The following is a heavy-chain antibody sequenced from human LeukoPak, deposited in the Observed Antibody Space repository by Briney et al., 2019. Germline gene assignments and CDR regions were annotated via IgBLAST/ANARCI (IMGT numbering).Heavy chain of an antibody. CDR1: GGSISSGSYH. J-gene: IGHJ4*02. CDR2: VHSGGS. D-gene: IGHD3-22*01. Sequence: KTSETLSLTCTVSGGSISSGSYHWNWIRQPAGKALEWIGHVHSGGSDYNPSLKSRVTISEDTPKNQFALKLSSVTAADTAVYYCARRYDISGYQARGFDHWGQGILVTVSS. CDR3: ARRYDISGYQARGFDH. V-gene: IGHV4-61*09.